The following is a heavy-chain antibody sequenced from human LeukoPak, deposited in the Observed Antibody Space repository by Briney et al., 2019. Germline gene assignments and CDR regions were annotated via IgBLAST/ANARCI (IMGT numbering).Heavy chain of an antibody. D-gene: IGHD3-22*01. J-gene: IGHJ4*02. CDR2: ISSGGNT. Sequence: SETLSLTCTVSGGSVSTYYWSWIRLPAGKGLEWIGRISSGGNTNYLPSLQSRVSISLDTSKNQFSLQLSSVTAADTAVYYCTRGSSGSLPFDYWGQGTLVTVSS. CDR1: GGSVSTYY. V-gene: IGHV4-4*07. CDR3: TRGSSGSLPFDY.